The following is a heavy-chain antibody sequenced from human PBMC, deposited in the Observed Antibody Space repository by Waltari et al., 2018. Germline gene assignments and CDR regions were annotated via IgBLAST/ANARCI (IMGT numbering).Heavy chain of an antibody. CDR1: GYTFTSYD. CDR2: MNPNSGNT. V-gene: IGHV1-8*01. J-gene: IGHJ2*01. Sequence: QVQLVQSGAEVKKPGASVKVSCKASGYTFTSYDLNWVRQATGQGLEWMGWMNPNSGNTGYAQKFQDRVTMTRNISIGTAYMELSSLRSDDTAVYYCAREVTDWYFDLWGRGTLVTVSS. CDR3: AREVTDWYFDL. D-gene: IGHD4-4*01.